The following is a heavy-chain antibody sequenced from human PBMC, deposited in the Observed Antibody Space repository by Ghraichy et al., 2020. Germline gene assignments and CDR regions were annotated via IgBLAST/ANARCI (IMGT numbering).Heavy chain of an antibody. CDR2: INHSGST. CDR1: GGSFSGYY. CDR3: ARANLGYCSGGSCYGDYFDY. J-gene: IGHJ4*02. D-gene: IGHD2-15*01. V-gene: IGHV4-34*01. Sequence: SETLSLTCAVYGGSFSGYYWSWIRQPPGKGLEWIGEINHSGSTNYNPSLKSRVTISVDTSKNQFSLKLSSVTAAGTAVYYCARANLGYCSGGSCYGDYFDYWGQGTLVTVSS.